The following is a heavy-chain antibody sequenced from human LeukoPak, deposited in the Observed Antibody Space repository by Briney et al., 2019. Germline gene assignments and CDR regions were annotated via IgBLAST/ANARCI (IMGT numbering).Heavy chain of an antibody. D-gene: IGHD2-2*01. Sequence: KTSETLSLACTVSGGSISSYYWSWIRQPPGKGLEWIGYIYYSGSTDYNPSLKSRVTISVDTSKNQFSLKLSSVTAADTAVYYCARDARPPQGYCSSTSCFNWFDPWGQGTLVTVSS. CDR2: IYYSGST. J-gene: IGHJ5*02. CDR1: GGSISSYY. V-gene: IGHV4-59*01. CDR3: ARDARPPQGYCSSTSCFNWFDP.